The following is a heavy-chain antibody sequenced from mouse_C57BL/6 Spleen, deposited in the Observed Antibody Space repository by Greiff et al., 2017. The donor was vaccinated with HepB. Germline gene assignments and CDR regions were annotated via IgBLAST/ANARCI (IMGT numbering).Heavy chain of an antibody. CDR2: IDPENGDT. V-gene: IGHV14-4*01. CDR3: TTSTPFAY. Sequence: DVQLQESGAELVRPGASVKLSCTASGFNIKDDYMHWVKQRPEQGLEWIGWIDPENGDTEYASKFQGKATITADTSSNTAYLQLSSLTSEDTAVYYCTTSTPFAYWGQGTLVTVSA. J-gene: IGHJ3*01. CDR1: GFNIKDDY.